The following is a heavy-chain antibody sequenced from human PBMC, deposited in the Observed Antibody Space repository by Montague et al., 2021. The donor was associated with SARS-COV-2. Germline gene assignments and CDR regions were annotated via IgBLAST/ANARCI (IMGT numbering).Heavy chain of an antibody. CDR1: GGSFSGYY. Sequence: SETLSLTCAVYGGSFSGYYWSWIRQPLGKGLEWIGEINHSGSTNYNPSLKSRVTISVDTSKNQFSLKLSSVTAADTAVYYCAIPMVRGFSRAFDIWGQGTTVTVSS. J-gene: IGHJ3*02. V-gene: IGHV4-34*01. D-gene: IGHD3-10*01. CDR3: AIPMVRGFSRAFDI. CDR2: INHSGST.